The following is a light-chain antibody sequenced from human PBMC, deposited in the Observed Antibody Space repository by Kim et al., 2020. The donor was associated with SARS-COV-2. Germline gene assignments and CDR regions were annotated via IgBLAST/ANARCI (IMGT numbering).Light chain of an antibody. CDR1: QRMSNY. CDR2: GAS. V-gene: IGKV1-39*01. CDR3: QQSYSSPWT. J-gene: IGKJ1*01. Sequence: DIQMTQSPTSLSASVGDRVTITCRASQRMSNYLNWYQQKPGKAPNLLIYGASTLQSGVPSRFSGSGSGTDFILTISSLQLEDFATYYCQQSYSSPWTFGQGTKVDIK.